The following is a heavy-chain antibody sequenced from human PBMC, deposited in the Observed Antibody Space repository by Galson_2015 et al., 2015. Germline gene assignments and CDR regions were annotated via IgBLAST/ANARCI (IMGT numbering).Heavy chain of an antibody. Sequence: PIFGTANYAQKFQGRVTITADESTSTAYMELSSLRSEDTAVYYCARTSSGYYGAFDIWGQGTMVTVSS. J-gene: IGHJ3*02. CDR2: PIFGTA. CDR3: ARTSSGYYGAFDI. V-gene: IGHV1-69*01. D-gene: IGHD3-22*01.